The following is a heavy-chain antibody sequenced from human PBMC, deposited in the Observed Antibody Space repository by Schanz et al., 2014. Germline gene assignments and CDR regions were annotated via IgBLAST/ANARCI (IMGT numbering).Heavy chain of an antibody. Sequence: QVQLVQSGAEVKKPGASVKVSCKASGYTFSRLTFSWVRQAPGQGLEWMGRIVPIAGITNYAQRFQGRVTITADKSSDTAYMELSSLRSEDTAVHYCARGRGCYDYWGQGTLVIVSS. CDR1: GYTFSRLT. CDR2: IVPIAGIT. V-gene: IGHV1-69*09. CDR3: ARGRGCYDY. D-gene: IGHD2-21*01. J-gene: IGHJ4*02.